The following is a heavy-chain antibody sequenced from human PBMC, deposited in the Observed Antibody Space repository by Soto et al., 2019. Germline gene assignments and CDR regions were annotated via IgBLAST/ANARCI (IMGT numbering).Heavy chain of an antibody. CDR3: ARTFGGHLYSFDF. D-gene: IGHD3-16*01. J-gene: IGHJ4*02. CDR2: IYPGDSET. V-gene: IGHV5-51*01. CDR1: GYSFTSYW. Sequence: PGESLKISCKGSGYSFTSYWIGWVRQMPGKGLEWVGIIYPGDSETRYSPSFQGQVTISADKSINTAYLQWSSLKASDTAIYYCARTFGGHLYSFDFWGQGTLVTVSS.